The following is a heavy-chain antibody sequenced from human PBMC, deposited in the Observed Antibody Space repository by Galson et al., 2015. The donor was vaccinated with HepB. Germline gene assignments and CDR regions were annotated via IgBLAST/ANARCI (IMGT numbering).Heavy chain of an antibody. J-gene: IGHJ4*02. Sequence: SLRLSCAASGLTFSSYAMHWVRQAPGKGLEWVAVISYDGSNKYYADSVKGRFTISRDNSKNTLYLQMNSLRAEDTAVYYCARDRNWNYGGLDYWGQGTLVTVSS. CDR1: GLTFSSYA. CDR3: ARDRNWNYGGLDY. D-gene: IGHD1-7*01. V-gene: IGHV3-30*04. CDR2: ISYDGSNK.